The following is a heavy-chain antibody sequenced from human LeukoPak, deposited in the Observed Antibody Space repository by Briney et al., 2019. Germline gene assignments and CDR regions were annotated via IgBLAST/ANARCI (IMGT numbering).Heavy chain of an antibody. CDR1: GYSFPSFW. J-gene: IGHJ4*02. CDR2: IYPGDSDT. Sequence: GESLKISCKGSGYSFPSFWIAWVRQMSGKGLDWMGIIYPGDSDTRYSPSFQGQVSFSADKSISTAYLQWSSLKASDTAMYYCARLRRDDSSGYYLDDWGQGTLVTVYS. V-gene: IGHV5-51*01. CDR3: ARLRRDDSSGYYLDD. D-gene: IGHD3-22*01.